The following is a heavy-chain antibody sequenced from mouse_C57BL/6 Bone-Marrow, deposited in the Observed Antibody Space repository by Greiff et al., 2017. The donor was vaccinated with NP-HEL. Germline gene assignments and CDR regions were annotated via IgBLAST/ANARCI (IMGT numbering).Heavy chain of an antibody. Sequence: VQLQQSGPELVKPGASVKISCKASGYAFSSSWMNWVKQRPGKGLEWIGRVYPGDGDTNYNGKFKGKATLTADKSSSAADMQLSSLTAEDSAVYFCARGGRFAYWGQGTLVTVSA. CDR2: VYPGDGDT. V-gene: IGHV1-82*01. CDR3: ARGGRFAY. J-gene: IGHJ3*01. CDR1: GYAFSSSW.